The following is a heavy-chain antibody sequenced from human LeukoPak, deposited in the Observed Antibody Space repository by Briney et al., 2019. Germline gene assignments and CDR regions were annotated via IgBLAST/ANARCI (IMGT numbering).Heavy chain of an antibody. CDR2: INPSGGST. V-gene: IGHV1-46*01. D-gene: IGHD2-15*01. CDR3: AREEGYCSGGSCSIGNYFDY. CDR1: GYIFTSYY. Sequence: HEASVKVSCKASGYIFTSYYMHWVRQAPGQGLEWMGFINPSGGSTIYVQKFQSRVTMTRDTSTSTVFMELSSLRSEDTAVYYCAREEGYCSGGSCSIGNYFDYWGQGTLVTVSS. J-gene: IGHJ4*02.